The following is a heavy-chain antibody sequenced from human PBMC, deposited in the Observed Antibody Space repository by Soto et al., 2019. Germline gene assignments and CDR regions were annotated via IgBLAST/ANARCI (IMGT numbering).Heavy chain of an antibody. CDR1: GGYMSSSNW. V-gene: IGHV4-4*02. CDR3: ARSEATVLDN. J-gene: IGHJ4*02. D-gene: IGHD4-17*01. CDR2: AHHSGRT. Sequence: PSETLSLTWTVAGGYMSSSNWWNWVRQPPGKGLEWIGEAHHSGRTNYNPSLKSRVTISVDKSKNHFSLKLSSVTAADTAVYYCARSEATVLDNWGQGTLVTVSS.